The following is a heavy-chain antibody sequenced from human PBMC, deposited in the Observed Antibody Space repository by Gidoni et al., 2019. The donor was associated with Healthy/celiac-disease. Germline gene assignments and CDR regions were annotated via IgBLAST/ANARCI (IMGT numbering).Heavy chain of an antibody. CDR3: ARGETSNIDAFDI. D-gene: IGHD1-26*01. J-gene: IGHJ3*02. CDR2: IIPIFGTA. CDR1: GGTFSSYS. Sequence: QVQLVQSGAEVKKPGSSVKVSCKASGGTFSSYSISWVRQAPGQGLEWMGGIIPIFGTANYAQKFRGRVTITADESTSTSHMYLSSLRSEDTAVYYCARGETSNIDAFDIWGQGTMVTVSS. V-gene: IGHV1-69*01.